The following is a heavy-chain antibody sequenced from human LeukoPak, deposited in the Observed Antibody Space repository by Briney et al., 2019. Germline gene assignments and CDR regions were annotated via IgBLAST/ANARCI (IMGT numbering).Heavy chain of an antibody. V-gene: IGHV1-69*13. Sequence: SVNVSCKASGGTFSSYAISWVRQAPGQGLEWMGGIIPIFGTANYAQKFQGRVTITADESTSTAYMELSSLRSEDTAVYYCASSDRGYSYGTNYYYYYGMDVWGQGTTVTVSS. CDR1: GGTFSSYA. J-gene: IGHJ6*02. CDR2: IIPIFGTA. D-gene: IGHD5-18*01. CDR3: ASSDRGYSYGTNYYYYYGMDV.